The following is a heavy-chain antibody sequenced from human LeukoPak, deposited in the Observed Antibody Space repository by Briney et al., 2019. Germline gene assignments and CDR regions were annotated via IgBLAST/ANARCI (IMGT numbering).Heavy chain of an antibody. CDR3: ARDQEGFDY. Sequence: ASVKVSCKASGYTVTNNYLHWVRQAPGQGLEWMGMIYPRDGSTSYAQNFQGRVTVTRDTSTTTVHMELRGLRSEDTAVYYCARDQEGFDYWGQGTVVTVSS. V-gene: IGHV1-46*01. J-gene: IGHJ4*02. CDR1: GYTVTNNY. CDR2: IYPRDGST.